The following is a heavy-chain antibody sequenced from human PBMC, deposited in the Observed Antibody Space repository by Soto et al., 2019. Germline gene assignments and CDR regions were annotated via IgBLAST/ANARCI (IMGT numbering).Heavy chain of an antibody. J-gene: IGHJ6*02. Sequence: GASVKVSCKASGYTFTSYAMHWVRQAPGQRLEWMGWINAGNGNTKYSQKFQGWVTMTRDTSISTAYMELSRLRSDDTAVYYCARDGGYSGYGRYYYYGMDVWGQGTTVTVSS. CDR1: GYTFTSYA. V-gene: IGHV1-3*01. D-gene: IGHD5-12*01. CDR3: ARDGGYSGYGRYYYYGMDV. CDR2: INAGNGNT.